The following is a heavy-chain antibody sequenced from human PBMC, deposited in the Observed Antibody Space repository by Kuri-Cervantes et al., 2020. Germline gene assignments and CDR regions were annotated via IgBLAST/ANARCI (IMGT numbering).Heavy chain of an antibody. Sequence: LTCAASGFTFSSYSMNWVRQAPGKGLEWVSSISSSSSYIYYAGSVKGRFTISRDNAKNSLYLQMNSLRAEDTAVYYCARQGRGGGYYYYGMDVWGQGTTVTVSS. D-gene: IGHD3-16*01. CDR3: ARQGRGGGYYYYGMDV. CDR2: ISSSSSYI. V-gene: IGHV3-21*01. J-gene: IGHJ6*02. CDR1: GFTFSSYS.